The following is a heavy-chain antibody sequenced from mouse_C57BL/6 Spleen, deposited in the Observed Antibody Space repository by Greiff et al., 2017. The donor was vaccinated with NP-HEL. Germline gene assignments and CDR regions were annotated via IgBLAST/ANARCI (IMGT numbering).Heavy chain of an antibody. Sequence: QVQLKQPGAELVKPGASVKLSCKASGYTFTSYWMHWVKQRPGQGLEWIGMIHPNSGSTNYNEKFKSKATLTVDKSSSTAYMQLSSLTSEDSAVYYCARPYDYDEGFAYWGQGTLVTVSA. CDR3: ARPYDYDEGFAY. D-gene: IGHD2-4*01. CDR2: IHPNSGST. CDR1: GYTFTSYW. V-gene: IGHV1-64*01. J-gene: IGHJ3*01.